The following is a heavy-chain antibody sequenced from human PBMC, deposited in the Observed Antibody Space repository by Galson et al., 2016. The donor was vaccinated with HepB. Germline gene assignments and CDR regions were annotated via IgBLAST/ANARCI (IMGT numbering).Heavy chain of an antibody. V-gene: IGHV1-18*04. CDR1: GYTFSTYG. Sequence: SVKVSCKASGYTFSTYGMSWVRQAPGQGLEWMGWISGYYGKTNYAQKLQGRVTMTTDTSTSTAYMELRSLRLDDTAVYYCAREGGMDWGQGTLVPVSS. J-gene: IGHJ4*02. CDR3: AREGGMD. CDR2: ISGYYGKT. D-gene: IGHD5-24*01.